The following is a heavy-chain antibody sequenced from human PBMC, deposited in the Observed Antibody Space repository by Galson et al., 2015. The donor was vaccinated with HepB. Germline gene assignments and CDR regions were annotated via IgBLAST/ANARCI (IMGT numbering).Heavy chain of an antibody. CDR2: ISAYNGNT. CDR1: GYTFTSYG. CDR3: ARGTPKRELSSYYYGRNV. D-gene: IGHD1-7*01. J-gene: IGHJ6*02. V-gene: IGHV1-18*01. Sequence: SVKVSCKASGYTFTSYGISWVRQAPGQGLEWMGWISAYNGNTNYAQKLQGRVTMTTDTSTSTAYMELRSLRSDDTAVYYCARGTPKRELSSYYYGRNVWAQGTTVTVSS.